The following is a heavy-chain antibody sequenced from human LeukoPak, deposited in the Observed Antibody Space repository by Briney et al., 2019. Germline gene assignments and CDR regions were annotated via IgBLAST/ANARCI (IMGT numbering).Heavy chain of an antibody. V-gene: IGHV1-3*01. Sequence: ASVKVSCKASGYTFTSYGISWVRQAPGQRLEWMGWINAGNGNTKYSQKFQGRVTITRDTSASTAYMELSSLRSEDTAVYYCARLIGSSWQLRADAFDIWGQGTMVTVSS. CDR3: ARLIGSSWQLRADAFDI. D-gene: IGHD6-13*01. J-gene: IGHJ3*02. CDR1: GYTFTSYG. CDR2: INAGNGNT.